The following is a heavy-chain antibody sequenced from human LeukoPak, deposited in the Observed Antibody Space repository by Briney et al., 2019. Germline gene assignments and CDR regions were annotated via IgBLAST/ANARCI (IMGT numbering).Heavy chain of an antibody. CDR2: ISAYNGNT. D-gene: IGHD1-26*01. V-gene: IGHV1-18*01. J-gene: IGHJ3*02. CDR1: GYTFTSYG. CDR3: ARKYFSGGYRGAFDI. Sequence: ASVKVSCKASGYTFTSYGISWVRQAPGQGLEWMGWISAYNGNTNYAQKLQGRVTMTTDTSTSTAYMELRSLRSDDTAVYYCARKYFSGGYRGAFDIWGQGTMVTVSS.